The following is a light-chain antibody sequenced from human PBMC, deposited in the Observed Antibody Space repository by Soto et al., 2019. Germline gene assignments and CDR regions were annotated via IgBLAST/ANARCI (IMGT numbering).Light chain of an antibody. Sequence: DIQMTQSPSTLSASVGDRVTINCRASQSISNWVAWYQQKPGKVPELLIYDASRLQSGVPLRFSGSVSGTEFTLTISSLQPDDFATYYCQQYSSYSTFGQGTKVDIK. CDR1: QSISNW. V-gene: IGKV1-5*01. CDR2: DAS. CDR3: QQYSSYST. J-gene: IGKJ1*01.